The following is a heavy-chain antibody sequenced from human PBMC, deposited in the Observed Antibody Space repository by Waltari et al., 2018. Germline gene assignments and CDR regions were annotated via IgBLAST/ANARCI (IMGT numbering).Heavy chain of an antibody. D-gene: IGHD3-3*01. CDR1: GDSVNRVYN. V-gene: IGHV4-38-2*01. CDR3: ARVEGLTISGKYIDY. Sequence: QVQLQESGPGLVRPSETLSLTCAVSGDSVNRVYNWGWVRQPPGGGLEWIANIHYDGRTYYKPSLKSRVTISLDKSKNQFSLRLSSVTAADTAVYYCARVEGLTISGKYIDYWGQGILVTVSS. CDR2: IHYDGRT. J-gene: IGHJ4*02.